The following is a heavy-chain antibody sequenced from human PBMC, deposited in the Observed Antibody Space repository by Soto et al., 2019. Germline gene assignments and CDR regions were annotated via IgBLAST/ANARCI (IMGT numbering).Heavy chain of an antibody. D-gene: IGHD1-26*01. V-gene: IGHV3-33*01. J-gene: IGHJ4*02. CDR1: GFSFSTYG. Sequence: QVLLVESGGGVVQPGGSLRLSCTASGFSFSTYGMHWVRQAPGKGLEWVALTWYDERNKYYADSVKGRFTISRDNSKNTLYLQVNSLRAEDTAVYYCARDFSGSSIDCGYWGQGTLVTVSS. CDR2: TWYDERNK. CDR3: ARDFSGSSIDCGY.